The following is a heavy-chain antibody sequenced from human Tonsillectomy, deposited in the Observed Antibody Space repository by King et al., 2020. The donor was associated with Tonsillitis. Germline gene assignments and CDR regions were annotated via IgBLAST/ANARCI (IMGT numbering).Heavy chain of an antibody. CDR2: IYSGGSNT. CDR3: AKQDGGNGLSGY. CDR1: GFTFSSFA. D-gene: IGHD4-23*01. J-gene: IGHJ4*02. V-gene: IGHV3-23*03. Sequence: VQLVESGGGLVQPGGSLRLSCAASGFTFSSFAMNWVRQAPGKGLEWVSIIYSGGSNTYSADSVKGRFSISRDDSKNTLYLQMNSLRAEDTAVYYCAKQDGGNGLSGYWGQGTLVTVSS.